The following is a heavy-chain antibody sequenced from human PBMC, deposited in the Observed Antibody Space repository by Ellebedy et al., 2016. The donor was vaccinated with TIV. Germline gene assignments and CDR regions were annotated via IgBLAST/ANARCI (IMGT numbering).Heavy chain of an antibody. V-gene: IGHV3-23*01. J-gene: IGHJ4*02. CDR1: GFTFSNYA. Sequence: PGGSLRLSCAASGFTFSNYAMGWVRQAPGQGLEWVAGIRGSGGTTYYADSLKGRFTISRDNSKYTLDLQMNSLRGEDTAVYYCAKELRFGEGYFFDYWGLGTLVTVSS. CDR3: AKELRFGEGYFFDY. D-gene: IGHD3-10*01. CDR2: IRGSGGTT.